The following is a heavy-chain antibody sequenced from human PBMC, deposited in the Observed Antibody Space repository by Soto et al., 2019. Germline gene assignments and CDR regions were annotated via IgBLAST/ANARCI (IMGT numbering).Heavy chain of an antibody. J-gene: IGHJ5*02. Sequence: SCKASVYTFTSYAMHWVRQAPGQRLEWMGWINAGNGNTKYSQKFQGRVTITRDTSASTAYMELSSLRSEDTAVYYCARVRRVVATINNWFDPWGQGTLVTVSS. D-gene: IGHD5-12*01. CDR3: ARVRRVVATINNWFDP. V-gene: IGHV1-3*01. CDR1: VYTFTSYA. CDR2: INAGNGNT.